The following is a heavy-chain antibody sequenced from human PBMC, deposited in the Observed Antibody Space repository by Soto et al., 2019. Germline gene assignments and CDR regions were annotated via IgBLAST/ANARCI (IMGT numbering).Heavy chain of an antibody. Sequence: QVQLVESGGGVVQPGRSLRLSCAVSGFIINSLDMHWVRQAPGKGLEWVSFISEDGTNKYYSDSVRGRLTISRDNSKNTVYLQMNSLRVEDTAVYYCARDHQDSLGNYAGLGSRAFNLWGQGTMVTVSS. CDR3: ARDHQDSLGNYAGLGSRAFNL. CDR2: ISEDGTNK. V-gene: IGHV3-30-3*01. J-gene: IGHJ3*01. CDR1: GFIINSLD. D-gene: IGHD3-22*01.